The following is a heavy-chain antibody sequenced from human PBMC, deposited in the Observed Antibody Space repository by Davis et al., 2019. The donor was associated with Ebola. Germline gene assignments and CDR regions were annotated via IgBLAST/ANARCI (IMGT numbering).Heavy chain of an antibody. V-gene: IGHV4-34*01. CDR1: GGSFSGYS. CDR3: ARVPYCSGGSCYSGGWFDP. Sequence: SETLSLTCAVYGGSFSGYSWSWIRQPPGKGLEWIGEINHSGSTNYNPSLKSRVTISVDTSKNQFSLKLSSVTAADTAVYYCARVPYCSGGSCYSGGWFDPWGQGTLVTVSS. CDR2: INHSGST. J-gene: IGHJ5*02. D-gene: IGHD2-15*01.